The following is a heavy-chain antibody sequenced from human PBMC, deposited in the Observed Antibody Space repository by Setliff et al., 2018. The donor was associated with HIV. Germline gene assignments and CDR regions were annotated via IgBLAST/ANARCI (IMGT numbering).Heavy chain of an antibody. CDR1: GGTFSSYA. J-gene: IGHJ4*02. D-gene: IGHD3-10*01. V-gene: IGHV1-69*13. Sequence: VASVKVSCKASGGTFSSYAISWVRQAPGQGLEWMGGIIPIYRIANYAQNFQGRVTITADESTSTAYMELSSLRSEDTAVYYCARLYYYGSGSYPWYFDYWGQGTLVTVSS. CDR3: ARLYYYGSGSYPWYFDY. CDR2: IIPIYRIA.